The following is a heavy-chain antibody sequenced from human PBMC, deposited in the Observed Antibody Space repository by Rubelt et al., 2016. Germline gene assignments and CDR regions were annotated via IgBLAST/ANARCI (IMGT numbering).Heavy chain of an antibody. CDR3: ATGGGIDY. CDR2: ISGSTTSI. Sequence: DVQLLESGGGLVQPGGSLRLSCAASAFSFSTYTMSWVRQAPGKGLEWVSSISGSTTSIVYADSVKGRFTISRDNAKSSLYLQMNSLRVEDTGVYYWATGGGIDYWGQGTLVSVSS. D-gene: IGHD3-16*01. J-gene: IGHJ4*02. CDR1: AFSFSTYT. V-gene: IGHV3-48*04.